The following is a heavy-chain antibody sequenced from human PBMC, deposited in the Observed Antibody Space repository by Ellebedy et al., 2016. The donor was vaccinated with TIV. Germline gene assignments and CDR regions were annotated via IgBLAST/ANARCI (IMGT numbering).Heavy chain of an antibody. D-gene: IGHD3-10*01. CDR1: GHSFTSYG. V-gene: IGHV1-18*04. CDR2: ISAYNGNT. CDR3: ARSLYFGDFPFDS. J-gene: IGHJ4*02. Sequence: AASVKVSCKASGHSFTSYGISWVRQAPGEGLEWMGWISAYNGNTLYIEMFQGRVTMTTDTSTNTAYMELRSLRSDDTAVYFCARSLYFGDFPFDSWGQGTLVTVSS.